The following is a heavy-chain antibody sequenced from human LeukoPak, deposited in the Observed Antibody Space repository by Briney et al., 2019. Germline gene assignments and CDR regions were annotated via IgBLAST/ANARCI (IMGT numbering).Heavy chain of an antibody. J-gene: IGHJ4*02. Sequence: GRSLRLSCPASGFTFSTYAMHWVRQAPGKGLEWVAVISHGRENTYYADSVKGRFTISRDNSKNTLSLQMNSLTLEDTAVYYCARDPRRRDDYNFAYLDSWGQGTLVTVSS. CDR3: ARDPRRRDDYNFAYLDS. CDR1: GFTFSTYA. CDR2: ISHGRENT. D-gene: IGHD5-24*01. V-gene: IGHV3-30*04.